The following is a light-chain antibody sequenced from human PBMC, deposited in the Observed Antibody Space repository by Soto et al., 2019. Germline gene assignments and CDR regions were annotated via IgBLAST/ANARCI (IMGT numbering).Light chain of an antibody. V-gene: IGKV3-11*01. CDR2: DAS. CDR1: QRVSSY. Sequence: EIVLTQSPATLSLSPGERANFSCRASQRVSSYLAWYQQKPGQAPRLLIYDASNRATGIPARFSGSGSVKDFTLTISSLETEDFAVYYCQQGNNWPSYTFGQGNKLEIK. J-gene: IGKJ2*01. CDR3: QQGNNWPSYT.